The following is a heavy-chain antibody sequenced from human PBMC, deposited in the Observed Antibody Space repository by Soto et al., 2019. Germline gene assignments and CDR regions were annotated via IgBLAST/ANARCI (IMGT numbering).Heavy chain of an antibody. V-gene: IGHV1-69*05. J-gene: IGHJ5*02. CDR1: GGTFSSYA. Sequence: SVKVSCKASGGTFSSYAISWVRQAPGQGLEWMGGIIPVYGTTNYAQKFQGRVTITRDESTSTAYMELSSLRSEDTAVYYCASSYDLFSHNGFDPCGQGTLVTVSS. CDR3: ASSYDLFSHNGFDP. CDR2: IIPVYGTT. D-gene: IGHD3-3*01.